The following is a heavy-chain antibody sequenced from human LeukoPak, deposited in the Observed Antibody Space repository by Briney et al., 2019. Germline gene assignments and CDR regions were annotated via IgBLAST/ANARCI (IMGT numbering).Heavy chain of an antibody. Sequence: GGSLRLSCAASGFTFSSYAMHWVRQAPGKGLEWVAVISYDGSNKYYADSVKGRFTISRDNSKNTLCLQMNSLRAEDTAVYYCARVQSGRVADAFDIWGQGTMVTVSS. CDR3: ARVQSGRVADAFDI. D-gene: IGHD4-11*01. CDR1: GFTFSSYA. J-gene: IGHJ3*02. CDR2: ISYDGSNK. V-gene: IGHV3-30-3*01.